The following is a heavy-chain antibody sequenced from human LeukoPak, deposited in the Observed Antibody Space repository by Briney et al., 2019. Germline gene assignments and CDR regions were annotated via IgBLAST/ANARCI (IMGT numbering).Heavy chain of an antibody. J-gene: IGHJ6*02. CDR3: ARDLTGVPAAIRDYYYGMDV. CDR1: GFTFSSYA. V-gene: IGHV3-30*04. Sequence: PGRSLRLSCAASGFTFSSYAMHWVRQAPGKGLEWVAVISYDGSNKYYADSVKGRFTISRDNSKNTLYLQMNSLRAEDTAVYYCARDLTGVPAAIRDYYYGMDVWGQGTTVTVSS. CDR2: ISYDGSNK. D-gene: IGHD2-2*01.